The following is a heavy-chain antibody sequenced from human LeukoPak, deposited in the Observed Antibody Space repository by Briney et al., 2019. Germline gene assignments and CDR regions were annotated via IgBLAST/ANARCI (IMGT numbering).Heavy chain of an antibody. V-gene: IGHV3-30-3*01. D-gene: IGHD2-21*02. CDR3: ASLGIVVVTAIRWFDP. Sequence: GRSLGLSCAASGFTFSSYAMHWVRRAPGKGLEWVAVISYDGSNKYYADSVKGRFTISRDNSKNTLYLQMNSLRAEDTAVYYCASLGIVVVTAIRWFDPWGQGTLVTVSS. CDR2: ISYDGSNK. J-gene: IGHJ5*02. CDR1: GFTFSSYA.